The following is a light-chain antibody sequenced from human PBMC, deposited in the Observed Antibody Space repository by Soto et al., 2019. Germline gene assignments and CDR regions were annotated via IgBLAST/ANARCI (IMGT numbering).Light chain of an antibody. J-gene: IGKJ1*01. CDR3: QQSYSTPRT. CDR1: QSISSY. V-gene: IGKV1-39*01. Sequence: DIKLTKFHSPLSPLVGAKATITCRASQSISSYLNWYQQKPGKAPKLLIYAASSLQSGVPSRFSGSGSGTDFTLTISSLQPEDFATYYCQQSYSTPRTFGQGTKVDI. CDR2: AAS.